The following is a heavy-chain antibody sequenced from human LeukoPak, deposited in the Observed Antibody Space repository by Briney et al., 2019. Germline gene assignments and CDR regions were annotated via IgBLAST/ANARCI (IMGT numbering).Heavy chain of an antibody. D-gene: IGHD1-26*01. CDR2: ISYDGSNK. J-gene: IGHJ4*02. CDR1: GFTFSSYA. Sequence: GRSLRLSCAASGFTFSSYAMHWVRQAPGKGLEWVAVISYDGSNKYYADSVKGRFTISRDNSKNTLYLQMNSLRAEDTAVYYCAKESRAHNSGSNPYFDYWGQGTLVTVSS. CDR3: AKESRAHNSGSNPYFDY. V-gene: IGHV3-30*04.